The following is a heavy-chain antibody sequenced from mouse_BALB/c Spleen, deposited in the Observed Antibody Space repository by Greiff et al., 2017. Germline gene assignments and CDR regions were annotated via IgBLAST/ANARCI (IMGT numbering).Heavy chain of an antibody. J-gene: IGHJ2*01. CDR3: ARDPGRYYFDY. V-gene: IGHV1-66*01. Sequence: VQLQQSGPELVKPGASVKISCKASGYSFTSYYIHWVKQRPGQGLEWIGWIFPGSGNTKYNEKFKGKATLTADTSSSTAYMQLSSLTSEDSAVYFCARDPGRYYFDYWGQGTTLTVSS. D-gene: IGHD1-1*01. CDR2: IFPGSGNT. CDR1: GYSFTSYY.